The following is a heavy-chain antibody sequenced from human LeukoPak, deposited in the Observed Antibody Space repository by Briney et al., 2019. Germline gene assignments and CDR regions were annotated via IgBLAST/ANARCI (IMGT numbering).Heavy chain of an antibody. J-gene: IGHJ4*02. CDR2: INWNGGST. Sequence: GGSLRLSCPFSGFTFDDYVMSWVRQAPGKGLEWVSVINWNGGSTGYADSVKGRFTISRDNAKNSLYLQMNSLRVEDTALYYCARGIRFLEWLSGFDYWGQGILVTVSS. V-gene: IGHV3-20*04. D-gene: IGHD3-3*01. CDR1: GFTFDDYV. CDR3: ARGIRFLEWLSGFDY.